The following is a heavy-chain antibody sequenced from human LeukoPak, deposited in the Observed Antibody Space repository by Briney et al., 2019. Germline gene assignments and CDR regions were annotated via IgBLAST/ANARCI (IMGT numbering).Heavy chain of an antibody. J-gene: IGHJ6*02. CDR2: IYTSGST. V-gene: IGHV4-4*07. CDR1: GGSISRYY. Sequence: SETLSLTCTVSGGSISRYYWSWIRQPAGKGLEWIGRIYTSGSTNYNPSLKSRVTMSVDTSKNQFSLKLSSVTAADTAVYYCAGEIVVVPAAIMDYYYGMDVWGQGTTVTVSS. CDR3: AGEIVVVPAAIMDYYYGMDV. D-gene: IGHD2-2*01.